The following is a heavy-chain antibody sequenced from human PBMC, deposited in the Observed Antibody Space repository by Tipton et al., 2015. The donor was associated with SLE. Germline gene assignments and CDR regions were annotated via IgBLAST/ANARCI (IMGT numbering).Heavy chain of an antibody. CDR2: INHRGST. CDR1: IGSFSGYR. V-gene: IGHV4-34*01. CDR3: ARVGFAGAGDYYYYMDV. Sequence: TLSLTCAVYIGSFSGYRWSWIRQPPGKGLEWIGEINHRGSTNYNSSLKSRATISVDTSKNQFSLKLSSVTAADTAVYYCARVGFAGAGDYYYYMDVWAKGTPVTVSS. D-gene: IGHD3-10*01. J-gene: IGHJ6*03.